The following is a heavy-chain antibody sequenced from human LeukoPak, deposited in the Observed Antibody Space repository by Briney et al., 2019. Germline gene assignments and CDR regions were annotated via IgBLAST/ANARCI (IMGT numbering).Heavy chain of an antibody. Sequence: PSETLSLTCTVSGGSISSYYWSWIRQPPGKGLEWIGYIYYSGSTNYNPSLKSRVTISVDTSKNQFSLKLSSVTAADTAVYYCARVDGSYLYDYWGQGTPVTVSS. J-gene: IGHJ4*02. D-gene: IGHD1-26*01. CDR3: ARVDGSYLYDY. V-gene: IGHV4-59*08. CDR2: IYYSGST. CDR1: GGSISSYY.